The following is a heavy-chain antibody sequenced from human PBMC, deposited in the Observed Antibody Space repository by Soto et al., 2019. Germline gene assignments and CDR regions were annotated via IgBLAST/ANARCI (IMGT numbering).Heavy chain of an antibody. CDR3: ARWKHSTHAGLFDY. J-gene: IGHJ4*02. V-gene: IGHV1-69*02. CDR1: GGTFSSYT. Sequence: QVQLVQSGAEVKKPGSSVKVSCKASGGTFSSYTISWVRQAPGQGLEWVGRIIPILGIANYAQKFQGRVTITADKSTSTAYMELSSLRSEDTGVYYCARWKHSTHAGLFDYWGQGTLVTVSS. D-gene: IGHD1-1*01. CDR2: IIPILGIA.